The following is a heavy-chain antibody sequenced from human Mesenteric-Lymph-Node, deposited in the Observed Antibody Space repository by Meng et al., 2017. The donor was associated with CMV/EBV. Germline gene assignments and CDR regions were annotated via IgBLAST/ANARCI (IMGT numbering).Heavy chain of an antibody. CDR1: GFTFSTHG. V-gene: IGHV3-30*02. J-gene: IGHJ6*02. Sequence: GESLKISCAASGFTFSTHGIHWVRQAPGKGLEWVAYLRYDGSQKNYADSVKGRITISRDNSKNTLYLQMNSLRAEDTAVYYCAKDWGYDSSGYYYDYYGMDVWGQGTTVTVSS. D-gene: IGHD3-22*01. CDR3: AKDWGYDSSGYYYDYYGMDV. CDR2: LRYDGSQK.